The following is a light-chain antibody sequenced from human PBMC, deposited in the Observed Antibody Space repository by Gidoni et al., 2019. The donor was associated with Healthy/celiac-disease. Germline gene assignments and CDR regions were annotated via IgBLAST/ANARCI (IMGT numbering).Light chain of an antibody. CDR2: SNN. CDR3: AAWDDSLNGHWV. J-gene: IGLJ3*02. V-gene: IGLV1-44*01. CDR1: SSNIGSNT. Sequence: QSVLTQPPSASGTPGQRVTISCSGSSSNIGSNTVNWYQQLPVTAPKLLIYSNNQRPSGVPDRFSGSKSGTSASLAISGLQSEDEADYYCAAWDDSLNGHWVFGGGTKLTXL.